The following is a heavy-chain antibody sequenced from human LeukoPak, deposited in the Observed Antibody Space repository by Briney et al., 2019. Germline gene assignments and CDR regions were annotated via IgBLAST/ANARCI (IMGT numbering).Heavy chain of an antibody. V-gene: IGHV3-33*08. Sequence: GRSLRLSCAASGFTFSSYGMHWVRQAPGKGLEWAAVIWHDGNNKYYADSVKGRFTISRDNSKNTLYLQMNTLRAEDTAVYYCARGPGSSAYASAIDYWGQGTLVTVSS. CDR3: ARGPGSSAYASAIDY. CDR2: IWHDGNNK. CDR1: GFTFSSYG. J-gene: IGHJ4*02. D-gene: IGHD2-8*01.